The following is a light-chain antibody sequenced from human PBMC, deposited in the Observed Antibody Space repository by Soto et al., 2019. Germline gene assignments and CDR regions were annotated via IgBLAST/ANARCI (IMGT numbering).Light chain of an antibody. V-gene: IGKV3-20*01. CDR2: GAS. J-gene: IGKJ2*01. CDR1: QSVSASY. Sequence: EIVLTQSPGTLSLPPGERATLSCRASQSVSASYLAWYQQKPGQAPRLLIYGASTRATGIPDRFSGSGSGTDFTLTISSLEPEDFAVYYCHQYGASSGTFGQGTNLEIK. CDR3: HQYGASSGT.